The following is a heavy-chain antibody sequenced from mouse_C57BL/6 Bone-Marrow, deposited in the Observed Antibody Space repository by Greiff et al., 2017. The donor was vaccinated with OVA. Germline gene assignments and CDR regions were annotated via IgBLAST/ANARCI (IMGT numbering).Heavy chain of an antibody. J-gene: IGHJ1*03. V-gene: IGHV14-4*01. CDR3: TQRTYGNYEYFDV. D-gene: IGHD2-1*01. CDR1: GFTIKDDY. CDR2: IDPENGDT. Sequence: EVQLQQSGAELVRPGASVKLSCTASGFTIKDDYMHWVKQRPEQGLEWIGWIDPENGDTEYASKFQGKATITADTSSNTAYLQLSSLTSEDTAVYYGTQRTYGNYEYFDVWGTGTTVTVSS.